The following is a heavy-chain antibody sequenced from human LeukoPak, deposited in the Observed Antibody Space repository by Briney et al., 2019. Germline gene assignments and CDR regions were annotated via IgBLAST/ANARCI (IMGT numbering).Heavy chain of an antibody. V-gene: IGHV3-30*04. Sequence: GALRLSRAASGFTFSSYAMHWVRQAPGKGLEWVAVISYDGSNKYYADSVKGRFTISRGNSKNTLYLQMNSLRAEDTAVYYCARDYEDYGSGSPSCIDYWGQGTLVTVSS. CDR2: ISYDGSNK. CDR3: ARDYEDYGSGSPSCIDY. D-gene: IGHD3-10*01. J-gene: IGHJ4*02. CDR1: GFTFSSYA.